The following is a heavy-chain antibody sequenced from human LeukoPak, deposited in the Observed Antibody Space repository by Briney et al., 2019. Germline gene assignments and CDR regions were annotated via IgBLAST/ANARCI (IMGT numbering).Heavy chain of an antibody. D-gene: IGHD3-22*01. CDR2: IKSKTEGGTA. CDR1: GFSFSNAW. J-gene: IGHJ1*01. Sequence: KPGGSLRLSCAASGFSFSNAWMNWVRQAPGKGLEWVGRIKSKTEGGTADYAAPVKGRFTFSRDDSKNTLFLQMNSLKTEDTAVYYCSTDFIGYYDSSPYRHWGQGSQVTVSS. V-gene: IGHV3-15*01. CDR3: STDFIGYYDSSPYRH.